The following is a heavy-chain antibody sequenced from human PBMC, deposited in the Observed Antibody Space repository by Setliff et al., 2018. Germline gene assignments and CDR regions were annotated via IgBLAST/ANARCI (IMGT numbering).Heavy chain of an antibody. J-gene: IGHJ4*02. CDR1: GGSISSGVYY. CDR3: ARTGTYRYFDY. D-gene: IGHD1-1*01. V-gene: IGHV4-39*01. CDR2: IYYRGDT. Sequence: TSETLSFTCTVSGGSISSGVYYWAWIRQPPGKGLEWIGRIYYRGDTYYNASLKSRLTLSVDTSKNQVSLNLRSVTAADTAVYYCARTGTYRYFDYWGQGTQVTVSS.